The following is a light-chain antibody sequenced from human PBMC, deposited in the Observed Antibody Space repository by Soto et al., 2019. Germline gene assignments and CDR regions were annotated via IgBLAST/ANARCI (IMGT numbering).Light chain of an antibody. V-gene: IGLV2-14*03. Sequence: QSALTQPASVSGSPGQSITISCTGTSSDVGGYNYVSWYQQHPGKAPKLMIYDVSKRPSGVSNRFSGSKSGNTASLTISGLQAEDEADDYCCSYTTCNTLVLFGGGTKLTVL. CDR3: CSYTTCNTLVL. CDR1: SSDVGGYNY. J-gene: IGLJ2*01. CDR2: DVS.